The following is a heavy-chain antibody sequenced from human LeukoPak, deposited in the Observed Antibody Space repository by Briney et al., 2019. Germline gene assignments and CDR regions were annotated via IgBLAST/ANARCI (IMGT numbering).Heavy chain of an antibody. CDR2: IKQDGSEK. V-gene: IGHV3-7*03. CDR3: AKDLQLWLEGLFDY. Sequence: PGGSLRLSCAASGFTFSSYWMSWVRQAPGKGLEWVANIKQDGSEKYYVDSVKGRFTISRDNAKNSLYLQMNSLRAEDTAVYYCAKDLQLWLEGLFDYWGQGTLVTVSS. CDR1: GFTFSSYW. D-gene: IGHD5-18*01. J-gene: IGHJ4*02.